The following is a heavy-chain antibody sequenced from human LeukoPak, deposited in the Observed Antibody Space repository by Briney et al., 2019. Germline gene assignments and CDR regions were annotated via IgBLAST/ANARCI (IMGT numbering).Heavy chain of an antibody. D-gene: IGHD4-17*01. CDR1: GGTFSSYA. CDR2: IIPIFGTA. Sequence: ASVKVSCKASGGTFSSYAISWVRQAPGQGLEWMGGIIPIFGTANYAQKFQGRVTITADESTSTAYMELSSLRSEDTAVYYCARVRPLHNYGDPLWAPFDYWGQGTLVTVSS. CDR3: ARVRPLHNYGDPLWAPFDY. J-gene: IGHJ4*02. V-gene: IGHV1-69*13.